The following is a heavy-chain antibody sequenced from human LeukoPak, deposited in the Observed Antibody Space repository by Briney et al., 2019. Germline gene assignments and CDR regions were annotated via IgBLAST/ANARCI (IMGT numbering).Heavy chain of an antibody. V-gene: IGHV1-2*02. J-gene: IGHJ4*02. Sequence: ASVKVSCKASGYTFTGYYMHWVRQAPGQGLEWMGWINPNSGGTNYAQKFQGRVTVTRDPSISTAYMELSRLRSDDTAVYYCAREKERIDSSGYPHDYWGQGTLVTVSS. D-gene: IGHD3-22*01. CDR2: INPNSGGT. CDR3: AREKERIDSSGYPHDY. CDR1: GYTFTGYY.